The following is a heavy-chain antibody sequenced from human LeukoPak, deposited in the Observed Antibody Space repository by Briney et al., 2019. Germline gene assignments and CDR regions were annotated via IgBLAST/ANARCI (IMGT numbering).Heavy chain of an antibody. J-gene: IGHJ4*02. CDR1: GFTFSSYG. CDR3: AKDSDYDFWSGYYSLDY. V-gene: IGHV3-33*06. CDR2: IWYDGSNK. D-gene: IGHD3-3*01. Sequence: HSGGSLRLSCAASGFTFSSYGMHWVRQAPGKGLEWVAVIWYDGSNKYYADSVKGRFTISRDNSKNTLYLQMNSLRAEDTAVYYCAKDSDYDFWSGYYSLDYWGQGTLVTVSS.